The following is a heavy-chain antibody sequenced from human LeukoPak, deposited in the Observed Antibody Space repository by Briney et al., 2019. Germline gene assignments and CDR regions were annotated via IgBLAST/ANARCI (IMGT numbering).Heavy chain of an antibody. J-gene: IGHJ3*02. Sequence: AASVKVSCKASGYTFTSYDINWVRQATGQGLEWMGWMNTHSGNTGYAQKFQGRVTMTRNTSTSTAYMELSSLRSEDTAVYYCAREKLDYGRNAFDIWGQGTMVTVSS. D-gene: IGHD4-17*01. CDR1: GYTFTSYD. V-gene: IGHV1-8*01. CDR2: MNTHSGNT. CDR3: AREKLDYGRNAFDI.